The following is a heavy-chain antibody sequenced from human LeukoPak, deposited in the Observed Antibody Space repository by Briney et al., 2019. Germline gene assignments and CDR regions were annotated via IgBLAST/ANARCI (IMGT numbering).Heavy chain of an antibody. D-gene: IGHD2-15*01. CDR2: ISSSSSYI. J-gene: IGHJ4*02. V-gene: IGHV3-21*01. Sequence: GGSLRLSCAASGFTFSSYSMNWVRQAPGKRLEWVSSISSSSSYIYYADSVKGRFTISRDNAKNSLYLQMNSLRAEATAVYYCARDYCSGGSCYSVAHDYWGQGTLVTVSS. CDR1: GFTFSSYS. CDR3: ARDYCSGGSCYSVAHDY.